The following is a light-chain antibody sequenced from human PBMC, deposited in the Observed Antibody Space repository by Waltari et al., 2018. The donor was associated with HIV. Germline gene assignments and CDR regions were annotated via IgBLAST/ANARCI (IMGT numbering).Light chain of an antibody. CDR1: SGHSSYA. CDR2: LNSDGSH. Sequence: QLVLTQSPSASASLGASVKRTCTLSSGHSSYANACAPQQPEKGPRYLMKLNSDGSHSKGAAIPDRFSRSISGAERYPPISSLQSEDESDYYFQTWGTALVFGGGTKLTVL. CDR3: QTWGTALV. V-gene: IGLV4-69*01. J-gene: IGLJ3*02.